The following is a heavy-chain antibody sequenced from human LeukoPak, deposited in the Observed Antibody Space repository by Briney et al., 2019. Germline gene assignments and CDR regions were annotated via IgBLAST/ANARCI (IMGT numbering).Heavy chain of an antibody. CDR2: IYSGSST. CDR3: ASYDSSGYDASDI. CDR1: GFTVSSNY. Sequence: GGSLRLSCAASGFTVSSNYMSWVRQAPGKGLEWVSVIYSGSSTYYADSVKGRFTISRDNAKNSLYLQMNSLRAEDTAVYYCASYDSSGYDASDIWGQGTMVTVSS. D-gene: IGHD3-22*01. J-gene: IGHJ3*02. V-gene: IGHV3-53*01.